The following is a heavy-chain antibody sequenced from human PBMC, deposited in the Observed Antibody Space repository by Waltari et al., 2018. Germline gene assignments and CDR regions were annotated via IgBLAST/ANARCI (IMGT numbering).Heavy chain of an antibody. CDR2: VYYNGSK. Sequence: QAQLQELGPGQVKPSETLSFRCAVSGDSISTSTFYWGWVRQPPGKGLEWVGSVYYNGSKFYNPSLKSRLTLSMETSNNHFSLSLTSVTAADTAIYYCVRQRSADFWSGYFDLWGQGTLVTVSS. V-gene: IGHV4-39*01. J-gene: IGHJ4*02. CDR3: VRQRSADFWSGYFDL. D-gene: IGHD3-3*01. CDR1: GDSISTSTFY.